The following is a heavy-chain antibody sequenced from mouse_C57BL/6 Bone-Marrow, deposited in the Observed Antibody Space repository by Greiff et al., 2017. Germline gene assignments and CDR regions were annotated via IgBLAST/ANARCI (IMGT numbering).Heavy chain of an antibody. J-gene: IGHJ4*01. CDR1: GYTFTSYW. CDR3: ARWGGNYVDYAMDY. CDR2: IYPSDSET. Sequence: QVQLQQPGAELVRPGSSVKLSCKASGYTFTSYWMDWVKQRPGQGLEWIGNIYPSDSETHYNQKFKDKATLTVDKSSSTAYMQISSLTSEDSAVYDCARWGGNYVDYAMDYWGQGTSVTVSS. D-gene: IGHD2-1*01. V-gene: IGHV1-61*01.